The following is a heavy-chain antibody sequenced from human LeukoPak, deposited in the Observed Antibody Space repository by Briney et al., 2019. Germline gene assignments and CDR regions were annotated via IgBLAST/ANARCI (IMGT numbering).Heavy chain of an antibody. J-gene: IGHJ4*02. CDR3: ARHGQNDGSPLDY. CDR1: GGSISGYY. Sequence: PSETLSLTCTVSGGSISGYYWSWIRQPPGQGLEWIAYIHYSGSTNYNPPLKSRLTISVDTSKNQLSLKLNSVTDADTAVYYCARHGQNDGSPLDYWGQGTLVSVSS. V-gene: IGHV4-59*08. CDR2: IHYSGST. D-gene: IGHD5-24*01.